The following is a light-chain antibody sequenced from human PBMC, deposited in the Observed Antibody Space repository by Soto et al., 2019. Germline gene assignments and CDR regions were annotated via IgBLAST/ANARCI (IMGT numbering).Light chain of an antibody. CDR2: EVS. J-gene: IGLJ2*01. CDR3: SSYAGSNNLVV. Sequence: QSALTQPPSASGSPGQSVTISCTGTSSDVGGYNYVSWYQQHPGKAPKLMIYEVSKRTSGVPDRFSCSKSGNTASLTVSGLQAEDEADYYCSSYAGSNNLVVFGGGTKLTVL. CDR1: SSDVGGYNY. V-gene: IGLV2-8*01.